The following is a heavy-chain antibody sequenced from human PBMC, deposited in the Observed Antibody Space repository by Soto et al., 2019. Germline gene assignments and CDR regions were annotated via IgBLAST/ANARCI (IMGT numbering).Heavy chain of an antibody. CDR1: GGSFSGYY. D-gene: IGHD5-12*01. V-gene: IGHV4-34*01. J-gene: IGHJ4*02. CDR3: ATRRDGYNYGEFDY. CDR2: INHSGST. Sequence: PSETLSLTCAVYGGSFSGYYWSWIRQPPGKGLEWIGEINHSGSTNYSPSLKSRVTISVDTSKNQFSLKLSSVTAADTAVYYCATRRDGYNYGEFDYWGQGTLVTVSS.